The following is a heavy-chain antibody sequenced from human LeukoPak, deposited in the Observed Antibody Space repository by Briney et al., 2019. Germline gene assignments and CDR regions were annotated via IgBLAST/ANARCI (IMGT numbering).Heavy chain of an antibody. Sequence: SETLSLTCTVSGGSISSSSYYWGWIRQPPGKGLEWIGSIYYSGSTYYNPSLKRRVTISVDTSKNQFSLKLSSVTAADTAVYYCAASGYSSAPNWFDPWGQGTLVTVSS. CDR2: IYYSGST. V-gene: IGHV4-39*07. J-gene: IGHJ5*02. CDR1: GGSISSSSYY. CDR3: AASGYSSAPNWFDP. D-gene: IGHD6-19*01.